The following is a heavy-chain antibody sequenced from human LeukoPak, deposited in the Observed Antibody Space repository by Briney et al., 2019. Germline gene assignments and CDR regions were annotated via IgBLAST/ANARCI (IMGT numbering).Heavy chain of an antibody. D-gene: IGHD3-10*01. V-gene: IGHV3-23*01. CDR2: ISGSGGST. CDR3: AKDLYGSGSYYNFVFTDY. CDR1: GFTFSSYV. Sequence: GGSLRLSCAASGFTFSSYVMSWVRQAPGKGLEWVSAISGSGGSTYYADSVKGRFTISRDNSKNTLYLQMNSLRAEDTAVYYCAKDLYGSGSYYNFVFTDYWGQGTLVTVSS. J-gene: IGHJ4*02.